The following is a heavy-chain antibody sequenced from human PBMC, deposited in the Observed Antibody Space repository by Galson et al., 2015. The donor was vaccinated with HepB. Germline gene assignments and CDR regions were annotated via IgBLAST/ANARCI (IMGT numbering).Heavy chain of an antibody. CDR1: GFTFSSYD. Sequence: SLRLSCAASGFTFSSYDMIWVRHPPGKGLEWVSSISSSTNHIYYADSVRGRFTISRDNAKNSLYLQMNSLRAEDTAVYYCVRNPPLGTPFDYWGQGTLVTVSS. CDR3: VRNPPLGTPFDY. V-gene: IGHV3-21*01. D-gene: IGHD7-27*01. CDR2: ISSSTNHI. J-gene: IGHJ4*02.